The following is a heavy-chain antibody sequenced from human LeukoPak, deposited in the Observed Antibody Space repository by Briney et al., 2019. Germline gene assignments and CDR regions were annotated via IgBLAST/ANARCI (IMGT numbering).Heavy chain of an antibody. CDR3: AHVISAPYGDYEDY. CDR1: GFSLSTSGVG. D-gene: IGHD4-17*01. V-gene: IGHV2-5*01. CDR2: IYWNDDK. J-gene: IGHJ4*02. Sequence: SGPTLVNPTQTLTLTCTFSGFSLSTSGVGVGWIRQPPGKALEWLALIYWNDDKRYSPSLKSRLTITKDTSKNQVVLTMTNMDPVDTATYYCAHVISAPYGDYEDYWGQGTLVTVSS.